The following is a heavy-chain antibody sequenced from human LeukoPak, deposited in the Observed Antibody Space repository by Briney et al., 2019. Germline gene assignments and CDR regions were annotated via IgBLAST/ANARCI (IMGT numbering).Heavy chain of an antibody. J-gene: IGHJ3*02. CDR3: AREAPLVVVTAIDAFDI. CDR1: GLTFSIHW. CDR2: INQDGSDK. Sequence: PGGSLRLSCAASGLTFSIHWMNWVRQAPGKGLECVANINQDGSDKYYVDSVKGRFTISRDNAKNSLYLQMNSLRAEDTAVYYCAREAPLVVVTAIDAFDIWGQGTMVTVSS. D-gene: IGHD2-21*02. V-gene: IGHV3-7*01.